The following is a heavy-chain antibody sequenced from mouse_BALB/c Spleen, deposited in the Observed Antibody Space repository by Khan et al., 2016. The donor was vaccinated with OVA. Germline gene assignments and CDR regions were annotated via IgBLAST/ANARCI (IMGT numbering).Heavy chain of an antibody. CDR2: ISYSGRT. D-gene: IGHD1-1*01. CDR3: ARSVTITTVVATDFDY. J-gene: IGHJ2*01. V-gene: IGHV3-2*02. CDR1: GYSITSDYA. Sequence: EVQLQESGPGLVKPSQSLSLTRTVTGYSITSDYAWNWIRQFPGNKLEWIGYISYSGRTSYNPSLKSRISITRDTSRNQFFLQLNSVTTEDTATYYCARSVTITTVVATDFDYWGQGTTLTVSS.